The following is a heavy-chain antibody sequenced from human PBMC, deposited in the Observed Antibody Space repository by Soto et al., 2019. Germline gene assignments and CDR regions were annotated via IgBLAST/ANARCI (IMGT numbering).Heavy chain of an antibody. J-gene: IGHJ4*02. CDR2: IWYDGSNK. V-gene: IGHV3-33*01. CDR1: GFTFSSYG. D-gene: IGHD6-13*01. Sequence: QVQLVESGGGVVQPGRSLRLSCAASGFTFSSYGMHWVRQAPGKGLEWVAVIWYDGSNKYYADSVKGRFTISRDTSKNMLYLQMHSLRAEDTAVYYCERGDGSSWYLSYWGQGTLVTVSS. CDR3: ERGDGSSWYLSY.